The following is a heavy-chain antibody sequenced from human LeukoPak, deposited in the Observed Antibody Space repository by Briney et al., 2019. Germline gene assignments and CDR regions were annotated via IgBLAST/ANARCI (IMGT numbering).Heavy chain of an antibody. J-gene: IGHJ6*02. CDR3: AKDIRRYFDWLPLNYYYYYGMDV. D-gene: IGHD3-9*01. V-gene: IGHV3-9*01. CDR1: GFTFDDYA. Sequence: PGGSLRLSCAASGFTFDDYAMHWVRQAPGKGLEWVSGISWNSGSIGYADSVKGRFTISRDNAKNSLYLQMNSLRAEDTALYYCAKDIRRYFDWLPLNYYYYYGMDVWGQGTTVTVSS. CDR2: ISWNSGSI.